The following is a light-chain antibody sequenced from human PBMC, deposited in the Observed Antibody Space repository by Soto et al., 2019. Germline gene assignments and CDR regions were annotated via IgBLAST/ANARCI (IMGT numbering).Light chain of an antibody. Sequence: EIVMTQSPVTLSVSPGERATLSCRASQSVSSNLAWYQQKPGQAPRLLIYGASTRATGIPARFSGSGSGTEFTLTISSLQSEDFAIYYCQQYNNWPQTLGQGTKLEIK. V-gene: IGKV3-15*01. J-gene: IGKJ2*01. CDR1: QSVSSN. CDR2: GAS. CDR3: QQYNNWPQT.